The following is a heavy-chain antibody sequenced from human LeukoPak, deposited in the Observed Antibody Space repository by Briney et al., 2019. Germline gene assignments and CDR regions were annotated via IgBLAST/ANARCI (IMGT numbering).Heavy chain of an antibody. V-gene: IGHV4-59*08. Sequence: PSETLSLTCTVSGGSISSYYWSWIRQPPGKGLEWIGYIYYSGSTNYNPSLKSRVTISVDTSMNQFSLKLSSVTAADTAVYYCARQGGRYGKYDFDYWGQGTLVTVSS. CDR3: ARQGGRYGKYDFDY. CDR2: IYYSGST. D-gene: IGHD1-26*01. J-gene: IGHJ4*02. CDR1: GGSISSYY.